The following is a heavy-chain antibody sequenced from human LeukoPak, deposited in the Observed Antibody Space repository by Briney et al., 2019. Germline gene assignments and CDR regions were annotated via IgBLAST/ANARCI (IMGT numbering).Heavy chain of an antibody. V-gene: IGHV3-33*01. D-gene: IGHD6-13*01. CDR1: GFTFSSYG. CDR2: IWYDGSNK. CDR3: ARALIAAAGTGY. Sequence: GRSLTVSRAASGFTFSSYGMHWVRQAPGKGLEWVAVIWYDGSNKYYAASVKGRFTISRDNSKNTLYLQMNSLRAEDTAVYYCARALIAAAGTGYWGQGNLGPVSS. J-gene: IGHJ4*03.